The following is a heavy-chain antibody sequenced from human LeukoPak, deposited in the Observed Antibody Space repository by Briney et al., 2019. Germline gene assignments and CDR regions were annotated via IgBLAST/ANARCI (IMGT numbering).Heavy chain of an antibody. CDR1: GYSISSGYY. CDR2: IYHSGST. CDR3: ERLDDSSGYPMNY. V-gene: IGHV4-38-2*01. Sequence: PSETLSLTCAVSGYSISSGYYWGWIRQPPGRGVEWIVSIYHSGSTYYNPSLKSRVAISVDTSKNQFSLKLSSVTAADTAVYYCERLDDSSGYPMNYWGQGTLVTVSS. J-gene: IGHJ4*02. D-gene: IGHD3-22*01.